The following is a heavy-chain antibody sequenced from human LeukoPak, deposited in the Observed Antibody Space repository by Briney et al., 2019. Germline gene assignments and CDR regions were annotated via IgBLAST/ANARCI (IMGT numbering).Heavy chain of an antibody. J-gene: IGHJ5*02. CDR1: GASVTMGSYY. CDR2: FHFSGST. D-gene: IGHD2-2*01. Sequence: SETLSLTCSVSGASVTMGSYYWAWIRQPPGKGLEWIGTFHFSGSTYYNPSLKSRVTISVDRSKNQFSLKLSSVTAADTAVYYCARARSSTSCYFSPWGQGTLVTVSS. V-gene: IGHV4-39*07. CDR3: ARARSSTSCYFSP.